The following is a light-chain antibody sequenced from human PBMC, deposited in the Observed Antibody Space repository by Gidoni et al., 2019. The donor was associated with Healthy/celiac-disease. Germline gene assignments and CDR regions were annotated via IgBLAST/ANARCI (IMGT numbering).Light chain of an antibody. J-gene: IGKJ2*01. CDR3: QQYYSTPYT. CDR2: WAS. Sequence: DIVMTHSPDSLAVSLGERATIHCKSRQSVLYSSNNKNYLAWYQQKPGQPPKLLIYWASTRESGVPDRFSGSGSWTDFTLTISSLQAEDVAVYYCQQYYSTPYTFGQGTKLEIK. V-gene: IGKV4-1*01. CDR1: QSVLYSSNNKNY.